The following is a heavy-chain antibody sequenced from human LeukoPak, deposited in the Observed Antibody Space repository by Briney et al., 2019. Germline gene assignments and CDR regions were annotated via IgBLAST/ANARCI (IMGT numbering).Heavy chain of an antibody. CDR2: ISGSGGST. J-gene: IGHJ4*02. V-gene: IGHV3-23*01. Sequence: GGSLRLSCAASGFTFSSYAMSWVRQAPGKGLEWGSTISGSGGSTYFADSVKGRFTISRDNSKNTLYLQMKRLRAEDTAISYCARWRDRNGWYGRASGYWGQGTLVTVSS. D-gene: IGHD6-19*01. CDR3: ARWRDRNGWYGRASGY. CDR1: GFTFSSYA.